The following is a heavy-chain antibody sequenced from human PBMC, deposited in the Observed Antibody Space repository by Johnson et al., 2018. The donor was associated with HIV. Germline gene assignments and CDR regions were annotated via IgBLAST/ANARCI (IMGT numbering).Heavy chain of an antibody. CDR2: ISYDGSNK. CDR1: GFTFSSYA. V-gene: IGHV3-30*03. CDR3: VRDAFDYRDASGRFGGAGFDL. J-gene: IGHJ3*01. Sequence: QVQLVESGGGLVQPGGSLRLSCAASGFTFSSYAMHWVRQAPGKGLEWVAVISYDGSNKYYADSVKGRFTISRDNAKNSLALQMNSLRAKDTAVYYCVRDAFDYRDASGRFGGAGFDLWGQGTVVTVSS. D-gene: IGHD3-16*01.